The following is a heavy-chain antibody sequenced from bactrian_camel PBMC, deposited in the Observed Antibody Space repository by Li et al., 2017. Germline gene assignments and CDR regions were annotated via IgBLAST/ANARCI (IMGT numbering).Heavy chain of an antibody. D-gene: IGHD3*01. CDR2: IDTGGGST. CDR1: GYTSRRYC. V-gene: IGHV3S1*01. J-gene: IGHJ4*01. Sequence: QVQLVESGGGSVQAGGSLRLYCAASGYTSRRYCMGWFRQAPGNEREGVAVIDTGGGSTYYADSVKGRFTISQDNAKNTLYLQMNSLKVEDTALYLCATEDPRQVDWAGYDCYAGSFNYWVQGTQVTVS. CDR3: ATEDPRQVDWAGYDCYAGSFNY.